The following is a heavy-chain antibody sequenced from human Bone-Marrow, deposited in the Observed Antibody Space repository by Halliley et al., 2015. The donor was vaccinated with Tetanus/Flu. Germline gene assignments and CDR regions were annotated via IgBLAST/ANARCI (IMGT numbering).Heavy chain of an antibody. V-gene: IGHV4-30-2*01. J-gene: IGHJ4*02. CDR3: ATQGH. Sequence: RQPPGKGLEWLGYIYHTGTTYYNPSLKSRVPISADRPKNQFSLRLTAVTDADTAVYYCATQGHWGQGTLVTVSS. CDR2: IYHTGTT.